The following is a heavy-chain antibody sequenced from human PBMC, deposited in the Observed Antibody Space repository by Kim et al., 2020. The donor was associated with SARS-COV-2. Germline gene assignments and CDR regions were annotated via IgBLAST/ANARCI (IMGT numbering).Heavy chain of an antibody. V-gene: IGHV3-13*04. CDR3: ARGAYSSGWYFSYYYYGMDV. D-gene: IGHD6-19*01. CDR2: IGTAGDT. Sequence: GGSLRLSCAASGFTFSSYDMHWVRQATGKGLEWVSAIGTAGDTYYPGSVKGRFTISRENAKNSLYLQMNSLRAGDTAVYYCARGAYSSGWYFSYYYYGMDVWGQGTTVTVSS. J-gene: IGHJ6*02. CDR1: GFTFSSYD.